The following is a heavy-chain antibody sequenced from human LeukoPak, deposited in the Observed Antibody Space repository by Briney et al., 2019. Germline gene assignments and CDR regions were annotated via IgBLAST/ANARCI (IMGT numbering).Heavy chain of an antibody. J-gene: IGHJ5*02. CDR2: INPNSGGT. CDR1: GYTFTGYY. CDR3: ARDGDSSSWFPYNWFDP. V-gene: IGHV1-2*02. D-gene: IGHD6-13*01. Sequence: ASVKVSCKASGYTFTGYYMHWVRQAPGQGLGWMGWINPNSGGTNYAQKFQGRVTMTRDTSISTAYMEPSRLRSDDTAVYYCARDGDSSSWFPYNWFDPWGQGTLVTVSS.